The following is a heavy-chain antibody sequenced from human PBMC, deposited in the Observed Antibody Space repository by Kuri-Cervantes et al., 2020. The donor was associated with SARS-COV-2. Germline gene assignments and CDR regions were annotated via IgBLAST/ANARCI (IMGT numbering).Heavy chain of an antibody. CDR1: GGSFSGYY. Sequence: SETLSLTCAVYGGSFSGYYWSWIRQPPGKGLEWIGEINHSGSTNYNPSLKSRVTISVDTSKNQFSLKLSSVTAADTAVYYCARVSANYYDSSGYITTALFYFDYWGQGTLVTVSS. CDR2: INHSGST. CDR3: ARVSANYYDSSGYITTALFYFDY. V-gene: IGHV4-34*01. D-gene: IGHD3-22*01. J-gene: IGHJ4*02.